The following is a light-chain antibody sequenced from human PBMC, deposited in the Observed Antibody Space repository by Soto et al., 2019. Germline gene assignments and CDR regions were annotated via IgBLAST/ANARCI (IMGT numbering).Light chain of an antibody. Sequence: QAVVPQEPSFSVSPGRTVTLTCGLSSGSVSTSYYPSWYQQTPGQAPRTLIYSTNTRSSAVPDRFSGSILGNKAALTITGAQADDEADYYCVLYMGSGIWVFGGGTKLTVL. CDR2: STN. J-gene: IGLJ3*02. V-gene: IGLV8-61*01. CDR3: VLYMGSGIWV. CDR1: SGSVSTSYY.